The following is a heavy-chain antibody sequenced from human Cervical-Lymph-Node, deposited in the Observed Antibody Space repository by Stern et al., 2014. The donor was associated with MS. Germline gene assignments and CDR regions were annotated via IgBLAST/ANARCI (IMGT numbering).Heavy chain of an antibody. CDR3: ARTKDSSIGARPGEYHYVGMDV. V-gene: IGHV1-46*01. Sequence: QVQLGQSGAEVKKPGASVKLSCKASGYTFITHYMHWVRQAPGQGLEWMGLINPSGGSTTYAQKFQDRVTMTRDTSTSTFYMYLSSLRSEDTAVYYCARTKDSSIGARPGEYHYVGMDVWGQGTTVSVPS. J-gene: IGHJ6*02. CDR1: GYTFITHY. CDR2: INPSGGST. D-gene: IGHD6-6*01.